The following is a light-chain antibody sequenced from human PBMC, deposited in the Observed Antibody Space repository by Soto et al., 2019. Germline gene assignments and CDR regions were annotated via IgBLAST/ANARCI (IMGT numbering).Light chain of an antibody. Sequence: AIQMTQSPSSLSASVGDRVTITCRASQDIRNDLGWYQQKPGKAPKVLIYDTYTLKSGVPSRFRGSRSGTDFTLTIISLQPEDIATYYCLQDNMYPLTFGGGTKVEIE. CDR2: DTY. CDR3: LQDNMYPLT. CDR1: QDIRND. V-gene: IGKV1-6*01. J-gene: IGKJ4*01.